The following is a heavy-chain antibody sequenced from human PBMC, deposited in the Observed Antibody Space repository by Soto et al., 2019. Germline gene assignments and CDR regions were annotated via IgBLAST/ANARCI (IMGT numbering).Heavy chain of an antibody. J-gene: IGHJ5*02. CDR1: GFTFSSYA. CDR2: ISGSGGST. D-gene: IGHD3-10*01. Sequence: GGSLRLSCAASGFTFSSYAMSWVRQAPGKGLEWVSAISGSGGSTYYADSVKGRFTISRDNSENTLYLQMNSLRAEDTAVYYCAKEHLGTTMVRGVIITPAEFDPWGQGTLVTVSS. CDR3: AKEHLGTTMVRGVIITPAEFDP. V-gene: IGHV3-23*01.